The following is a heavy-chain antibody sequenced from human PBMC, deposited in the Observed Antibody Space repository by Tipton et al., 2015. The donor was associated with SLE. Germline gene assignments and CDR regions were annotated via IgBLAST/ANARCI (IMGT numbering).Heavy chain of an antibody. CDR2: IFHSGST. J-gene: IGHJ6*03. D-gene: IGHD3/OR15-3a*01. Sequence: TLSLTCAVSGGSVSGGGYSWSWIRQPPGKGLEWIGNIFHSGSTYYSPSLKSRVIMSVDRFKNQFSLNLTSVTAADTAVYYCARAPGLDRDYYYYFYMDVWDKGTTVTVSS. CDR3: ARAPGLDRDYYYYFYMDV. V-gene: IGHV4-30-2*01. CDR1: GGSVSGGGYS.